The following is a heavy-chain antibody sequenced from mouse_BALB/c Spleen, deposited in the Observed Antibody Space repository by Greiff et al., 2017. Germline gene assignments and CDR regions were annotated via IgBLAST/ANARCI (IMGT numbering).Heavy chain of an antibody. V-gene: IGHV5-17*02. D-gene: IGHD2-10*01. CDR3: ARSSYYDYAIDY. CDR1: GFTFSSFG. J-gene: IGHJ4*01. CDR2: ISSGSSTI. Sequence: EVKLMESGGGLVQPGGSRKLSCAASGFTFSSFGMHWVRQAPEKGLEWVAYISSGSSTIYYADTVKGRFTISRDNPKNTLFLQMTSLRSEDTAMYYCARSSYYDYAIDYWGQGTSVTVSS.